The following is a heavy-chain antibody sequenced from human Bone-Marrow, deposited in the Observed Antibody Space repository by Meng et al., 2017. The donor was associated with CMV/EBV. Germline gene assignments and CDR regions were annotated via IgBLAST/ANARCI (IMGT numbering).Heavy chain of an antibody. Sequence: GESLKISCAASGFTFSDYSMNWVRQAPGKGLEWVSYISGSSGTVYYADSVKGRFTISRDNAKNSLYLQMNSLRVEDTAVYYRARDYDYGDFGNYLDYWGQGTLVTVSS. CDR3: ARDYDYGDFGNYLDY. CDR1: GFTFSDYS. D-gene: IGHD4-17*01. CDR2: ISGSSGTV. J-gene: IGHJ4*02. V-gene: IGHV3-48*04.